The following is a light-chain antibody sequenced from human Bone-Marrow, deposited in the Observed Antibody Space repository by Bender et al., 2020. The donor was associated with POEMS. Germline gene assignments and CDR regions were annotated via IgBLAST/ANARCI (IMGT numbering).Light chain of an antibody. V-gene: IGLV2-8*01. CDR3: CSYAGGSWV. Sequence: QSALTQPPSASGSPGQSVTISCTGSSSDVGGYNYVSWYQQHPGKAPKLMIYEVSKRPSGVSNRFSGSKSGNTASLTISGTQADDEADYYCCSYAGGSWVFGGGTRLTVL. CDR2: EVS. J-gene: IGLJ3*02. CDR1: SSDVGGYNY.